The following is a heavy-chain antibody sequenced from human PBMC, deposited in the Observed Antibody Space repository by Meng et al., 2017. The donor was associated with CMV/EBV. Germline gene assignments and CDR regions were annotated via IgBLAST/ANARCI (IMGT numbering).Heavy chain of an antibody. D-gene: IGHD2-2*01. V-gene: IGHV4-4*02. Sequence: GSSSSSNGWSWVHRPAGKGLEWIGEIYHSRSTNYNPYLKGRVTISVDKSKNQFSLKLSSVTAADTAVYYCARLGCSSTSCSRGWFDPWGQGTLVTVSS. CDR1: GSSSSSNG. CDR2: IYHSRST. J-gene: IGHJ5*02. CDR3: ARLGCSSTSCSRGWFDP.